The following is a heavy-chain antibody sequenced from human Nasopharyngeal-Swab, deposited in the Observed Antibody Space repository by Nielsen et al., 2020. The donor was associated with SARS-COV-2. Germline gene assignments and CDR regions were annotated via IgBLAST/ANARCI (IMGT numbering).Heavy chain of an antibody. Sequence: SETLSLTCTVSGGPISSGSYYWSWIRQPAGKGLEWIGRIYTSGSTNYNPSLKSRVTISVDTSKNQFSLKLSSVTAADTAVYYCARGLRGVTTYYYYYMDVWGKGTTVTVSS. CDR3: ARGLRGVTTYYYYYMDV. J-gene: IGHJ6*03. CDR2: IYTSGST. CDR1: GGPISSGSYY. V-gene: IGHV4-61*02. D-gene: IGHD4-17*01.